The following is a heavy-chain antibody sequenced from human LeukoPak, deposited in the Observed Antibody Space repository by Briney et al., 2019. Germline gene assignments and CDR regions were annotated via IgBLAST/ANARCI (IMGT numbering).Heavy chain of an antibody. D-gene: IGHD4-17*01. CDR2: IYYSGST. J-gene: IGHJ4*02. V-gene: IGHV4-39*01. CDR1: GGSISSSSYY. Sequence: SETLSLTCTVSGGSISSSSYYWGWIRQPPGKGLEWIGSIYYSGSTYYNPSLKSRVTISVDTSKNQFSLKLGSVTAADTAVYYCARLFSSNAYGDCWGQGTLVTVSS. CDR3: ARLFSSNAYGDC.